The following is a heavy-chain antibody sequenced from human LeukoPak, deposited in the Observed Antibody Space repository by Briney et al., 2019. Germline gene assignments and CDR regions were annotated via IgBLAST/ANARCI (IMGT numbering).Heavy chain of an antibody. J-gene: IGHJ4*02. CDR1: GFTFSRYA. CDR3: ARGAMSTFARFDS. D-gene: IGHD2/OR15-2a*01. Sequence: GGSLRLSCATSGFTFSRYAMAWVRQAPGKGLEWVSIISDRGDSPFYADSVKGRFTISRDNSKNTMYLQMNSLRAEDTAVYYCARGAMSTFARFDSWGQGTLVSVSS. CDR2: ISDRGDSP. V-gene: IGHV3-23*01.